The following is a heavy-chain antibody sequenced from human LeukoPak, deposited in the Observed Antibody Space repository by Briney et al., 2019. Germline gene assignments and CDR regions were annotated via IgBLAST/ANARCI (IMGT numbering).Heavy chain of an antibody. J-gene: IGHJ3*02. V-gene: IGHV1-58*02. CDR2: IVVGSGNT. Sequence: SVKVSCKASGFTFTSSAMQWVRQARGRRLEWIGWIVVGSGNTNYAQKFQERVTITRDMSTSTAYMELSSLRSEDTAVYYCAAEGSSGWYRGDAFDIWGQGTMVTVSS. D-gene: IGHD6-19*01. CDR3: AAEGSSGWYRGDAFDI. CDR1: GFTFTSSA.